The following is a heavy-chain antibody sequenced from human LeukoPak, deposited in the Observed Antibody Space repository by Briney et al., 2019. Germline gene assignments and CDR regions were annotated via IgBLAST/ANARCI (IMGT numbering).Heavy chain of an antibody. J-gene: IGHJ4*02. V-gene: IGHV4-39*01. CDR1: GGSISSGGYS. D-gene: IGHD3-3*01. CDR2: IYYSGST. Sequence: SETLSLTCTVFGGSISSGGYSWSWIRQPPGKGLVWIGSIYYSGSTYYNPSLKSRVTISVDTSKNQFSLKLSSVTAADTAVYYCARTIFGVVTLFDYWGQGTLVTVSS. CDR3: ARTIFGVVTLFDY.